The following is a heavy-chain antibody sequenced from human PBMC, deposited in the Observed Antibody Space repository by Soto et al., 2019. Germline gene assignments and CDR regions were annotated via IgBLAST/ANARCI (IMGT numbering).Heavy chain of an antibody. V-gene: IGHV6-1*01. Sequence: SQTLSLTCAISGDSVSSNSAAWNWIRQSPSRGLEWLGRTYYRSKWYNDYAVSVKSRITINPDTSKNQFSLQLNSVTPEDTAVYYCARGPPQSRYYYDSSGYYYRAFDIWGQGTMVTVSS. CDR1: GDSVSSNSAA. D-gene: IGHD3-22*01. CDR2: TYYRSKWYN. J-gene: IGHJ3*02. CDR3: ARGPPQSRYYYDSSGYYYRAFDI.